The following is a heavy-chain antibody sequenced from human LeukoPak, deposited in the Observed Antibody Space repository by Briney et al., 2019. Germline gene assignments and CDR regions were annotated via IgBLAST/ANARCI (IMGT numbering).Heavy chain of an antibody. CDR3: AREARGSGRDFDY. V-gene: IGHV3-11*01. CDR2: IGTRSNPI. J-gene: IGHJ4*02. Sequence: GGSLRLSCAASGFSVSDFYMAWIRQAPLIGLDWISYIGTRSNPIYYADSVKGRFTISRDDAKNSLYLQMNSLRDEDTAVYFCAREARGSGRDFDYWGQGILVTVSS. CDR1: GFSVSDFY. D-gene: IGHD1-26*01.